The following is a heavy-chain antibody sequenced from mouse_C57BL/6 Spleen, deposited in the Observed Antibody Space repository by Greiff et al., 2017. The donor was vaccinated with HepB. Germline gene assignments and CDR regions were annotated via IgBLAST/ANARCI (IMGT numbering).Heavy chain of an antibody. V-gene: IGHV1-52*01. Sequence: QVQLQQPGAELVRPGSSVKLSCKASGYTFTSYWMHWVKQRPIQGLEWIGNIDPSDSETHYNQKFKDKATLTVDKSSSTAYMQLSSLTSEDSAVYYCARTSGNPLYYGRSYWYFDVWGTGTTVTVSS. CDR1: GYTFTSYW. CDR2: IDPSDSET. CDR3: ARTSGNPLYYGRSYWYFDV. J-gene: IGHJ1*03. D-gene: IGHD1-1*01.